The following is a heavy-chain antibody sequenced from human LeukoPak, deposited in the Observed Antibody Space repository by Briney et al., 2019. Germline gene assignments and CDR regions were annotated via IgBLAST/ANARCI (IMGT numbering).Heavy chain of an antibody. CDR2: IYSGGSA. V-gene: IGHV3-66*01. J-gene: IGHJ6*02. CDR1: GFTVSTNY. D-gene: IGHD2-2*02. Sequence: GGSLRLSCAASGFTVSTNYMSWVRQAPGKGLEWVSVIYSGGSAYYADSVKGRFTISRDNSKNTLYLQMHSLRAEDTAVYYCARDDVRYCSSTSCYSSEYYYGMDVWGQGTTVTVSS. CDR3: ARDDVRYCSSTSCYSSEYYYGMDV.